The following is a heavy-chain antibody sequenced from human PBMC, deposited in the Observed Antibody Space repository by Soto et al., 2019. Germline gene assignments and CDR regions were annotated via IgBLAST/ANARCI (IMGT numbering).Heavy chain of an antibody. V-gene: IGHV3-30*03. CDR3: ASGYYGDSAEYFQH. CDR1: GFTFSSYG. CDR2: ISYDGSNK. D-gene: IGHD4-17*01. J-gene: IGHJ1*01. Sequence: QVQLVESGGGVVQPGRSLRLSCAASGFTFSSYGMHWVRQAPGKGLEWVAVISYDGSNKYYADSVKGRFTISRDNPKNTLYLLMNRLRAEDTAVYYCASGYYGDSAEYFQHWGQGTLVTVSS.